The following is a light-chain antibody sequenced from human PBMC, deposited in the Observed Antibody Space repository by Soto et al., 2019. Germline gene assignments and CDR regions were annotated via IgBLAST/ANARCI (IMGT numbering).Light chain of an antibody. CDR1: SRDVGAFES. CDR3: SSYTGSTTLVM. CDR2: EVS. Sequence: QSALTQPAAVSGSPGQSITISCTGTSRDVGAFESVSWYQQHPDKAPKLIIYEVSNRPSGVPNRFSGSKSGNTASLTISGLQAEDEADYCCSSYTGSTTLVMFGGGTKLTVL. V-gene: IGLV2-14*01. J-gene: IGLJ3*02.